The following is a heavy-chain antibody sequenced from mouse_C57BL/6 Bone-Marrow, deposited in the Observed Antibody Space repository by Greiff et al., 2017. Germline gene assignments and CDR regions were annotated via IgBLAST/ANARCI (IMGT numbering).Heavy chain of an antibody. D-gene: IGHD2-2*01. CDR3: ARGGYDGTEFDY. CDR2: IDPSDSYT. V-gene: IGHV1-69*01. Sequence: QVQLQQPGAELVMPGASVKLSCKASGYTFTSYWMHWVKQRPGQGLEWIGEIDPSDSYTNYNQKFKGKSTLTVDTSSSTAYMQLSSLTSEDSAVYYCARGGYDGTEFDYWGQGTTLTVSS. J-gene: IGHJ2*01. CDR1: GYTFTSYW.